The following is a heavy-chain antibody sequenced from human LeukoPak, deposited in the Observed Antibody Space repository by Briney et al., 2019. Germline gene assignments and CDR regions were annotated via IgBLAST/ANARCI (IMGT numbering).Heavy chain of an antibody. CDR2: IIPIFGTA. CDR1: GGTSSSYA. CDR3: ARGGGAAAGRVGY. J-gene: IGHJ4*02. Sequence: VASVKVSCKASGGTSSSYAISWVRQAPGQGLEWMGGIIPIFGTANYAQKFQGRVTITADESTSTAYMELSSLRSEDTAVYYCARGGGAAAGRVGYWGQGTLVTVSS. V-gene: IGHV1-69*13. D-gene: IGHD6-13*01.